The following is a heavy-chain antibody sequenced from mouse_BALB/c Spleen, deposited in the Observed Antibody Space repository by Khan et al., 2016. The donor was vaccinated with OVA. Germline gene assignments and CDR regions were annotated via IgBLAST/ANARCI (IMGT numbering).Heavy chain of an antibody. V-gene: IGHV3-2*02. CDR1: GYSITSDYA. CDR2: ITYSGST. CDR3: GRRSV. Sequence: EVKLEVSGPGLVKPSQSLSLTCTVTGYSITSDYAWNWIRQFPGNKLEWMGYITYSGSTSYSPSLKSRISITRDTSKNQFFLQLNSVTTEDTATYFCGRRSVWGAGTTVTVSS. J-gene: IGHJ1*01.